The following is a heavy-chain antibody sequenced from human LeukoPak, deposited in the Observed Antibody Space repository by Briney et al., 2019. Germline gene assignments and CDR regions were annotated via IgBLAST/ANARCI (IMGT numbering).Heavy chain of an antibody. CDR2: INAGNGNT. D-gene: IGHD3-10*01. V-gene: IGHV1-3*01. J-gene: IGHJ4*02. CDR1: GYTFNIYA. Sequence: ASVKVSCKASGYTFNIYAMHWVRQARGQRLECMGWINAGNGNTKYSQKFQGRVTITRDTSASTAYMELSSLRSEDTAVYYCARWGYYYGSGTFDYWGQGTLVTVSS. CDR3: ARWGYYYGSGTFDY.